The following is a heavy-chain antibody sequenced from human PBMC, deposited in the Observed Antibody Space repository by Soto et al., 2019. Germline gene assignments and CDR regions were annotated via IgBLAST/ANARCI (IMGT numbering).Heavy chain of an antibody. CDR2: ITYSGNT. CDR1: GGSVSSVGSY. CDR3: VRGGSCTNGGCSDFDY. V-gene: IGHV4-31*01. Sequence: SETLSLTCTVSGGSVSSVGSYWSWLRQHPGKGLEWIGYITYSGNTYYNPSLESPVTMSADPSKNQFSLKLSSVTAAATAVYFCVRGGSCTNGGCSDFDYRGPGTLVTVSS. D-gene: IGHD2-8*01. J-gene: IGHJ4*02.